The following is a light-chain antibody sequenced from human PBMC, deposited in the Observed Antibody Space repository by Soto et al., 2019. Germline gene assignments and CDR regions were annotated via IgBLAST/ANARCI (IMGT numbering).Light chain of an antibody. V-gene: IGKV1-39*01. J-gene: IGKJ4*01. CDR1: QSISSY. CDR2: VAS. Sequence: DIQMTQSPSSLYASVGDRVTITCRASQSISSYLNWYQQQPGKAPKLLIYVASSLQSGVPSRFSGSGSRTDFTRTISSQQTEDFATYYCQQSYSTPLTFGGGTKVEIK. CDR3: QQSYSTPLT.